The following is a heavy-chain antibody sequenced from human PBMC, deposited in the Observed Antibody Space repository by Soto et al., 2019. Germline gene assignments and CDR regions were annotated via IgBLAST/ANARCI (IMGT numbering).Heavy chain of an antibody. J-gene: IGHJ4*02. CDR1: GGSISSYY. Sequence: SETLSLTCTVSGGSISSYYWSWIRQPPGKGLEWIGYIYYSGSTNYNPSLKSRVTISVDTSKNQFSLKLSSVTAADTAVYYCARRSTIGVDYWGQGTLVTVSS. V-gene: IGHV4-59*08. D-gene: IGHD3-9*01. CDR2: IYYSGST. CDR3: ARRSTIGVDY.